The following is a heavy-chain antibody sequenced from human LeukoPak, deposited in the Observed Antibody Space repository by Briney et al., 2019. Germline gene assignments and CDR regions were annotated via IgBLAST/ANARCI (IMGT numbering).Heavy chain of an antibody. J-gene: IGHJ3*02. V-gene: IGHV4-59*08. CDR3: ARSYPLEPFDI. CDR1: GGSISSYY. CDR2: IYYSGST. Sequence: SGTLSLTCTVSGGSISSYYWSWIRQPPGKGLEWIGYIYYSGSTNYNPSLKSRVTISVDTSKNQFSLKLSSVTAADTAVYYCARSYPLEPFDIWGQGTMVTVSS. D-gene: IGHD3-10*01.